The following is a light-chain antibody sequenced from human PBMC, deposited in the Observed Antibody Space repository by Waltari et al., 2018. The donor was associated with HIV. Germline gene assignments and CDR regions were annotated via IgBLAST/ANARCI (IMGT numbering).Light chain of an antibody. V-gene: IGLV2-14*01. J-gene: IGLJ2*01. CDR3: SSYKSSSTLI. Sequence: TQHDTETGTPKQKITNYSTGTNSNNGGYNKVYWYQQHPGKAPKLMIYEVTKRPSGVSNRVSGSKSGNTASLAVSGLQAEDEVDYYCSSYKSSSTLIFGGGTKLTVL. CDR2: EVT. CDR1: NSNNGGYNK.